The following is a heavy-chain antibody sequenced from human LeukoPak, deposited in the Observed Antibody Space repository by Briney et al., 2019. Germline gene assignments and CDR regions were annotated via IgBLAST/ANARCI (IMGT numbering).Heavy chain of an antibody. Sequence: SETLSLTCSVSGGSISSYSWSWIRQPAGKGLDWIGRIFSSGNNKYNPSLKSRVIMSVDTSKNQFSLKLTSVTAADTAVYYCARINYRPIIKFFDFWGQGTLVTVSS. CDR1: GGSISSYS. D-gene: IGHD4-11*01. CDR2: IFSSGNN. J-gene: IGHJ4*02. CDR3: ARINYRPIIKFFDF. V-gene: IGHV4-4*07.